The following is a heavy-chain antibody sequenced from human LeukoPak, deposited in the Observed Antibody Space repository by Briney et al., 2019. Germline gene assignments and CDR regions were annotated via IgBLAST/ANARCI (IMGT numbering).Heavy chain of an antibody. CDR3: ARDLEYSSSIFDY. V-gene: IGHV3-48*04. Sequence: PGGSLRLSCAASGFTFSSYSMNWVRQAPGKGLEWVSYISSSSSSTIYYADSVKGRFTISRDNAKNSLYLQMNSLRAEDTAVYYCARDLEYSSSIFDYWGQGTLVTVSS. D-gene: IGHD6-6*01. J-gene: IGHJ4*02. CDR1: GFTFSSYS. CDR2: ISSSSSSTI.